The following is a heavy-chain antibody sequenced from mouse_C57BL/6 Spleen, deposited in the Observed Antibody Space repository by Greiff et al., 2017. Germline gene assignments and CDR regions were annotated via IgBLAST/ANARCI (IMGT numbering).Heavy chain of an antibody. J-gene: IGHJ2*01. D-gene: IGHD2-12*01. Sequence: EVQLVESGGDLVKPGGSLKLSCAASGFTFSSYGMSWVRQTPDKRLEWVATISSGGSYPYYPDSVKGRFTISRDNAKNTLYLQMSSLKSKDTAMYYCASRVDLRDYFDHWGLGTTLSVSP. CDR1: GFTFSSYG. CDR3: ASRVDLRDYFDH. CDR2: ISSGGSYP. V-gene: IGHV5-6*01.